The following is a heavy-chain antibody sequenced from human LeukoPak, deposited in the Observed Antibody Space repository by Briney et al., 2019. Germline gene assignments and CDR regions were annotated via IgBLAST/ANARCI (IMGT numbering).Heavy chain of an antibody. CDR2: VESGGST. CDR1: GFTVSSNY. D-gene: IGHD3-10*01. V-gene: IGHV3-53*01. CDR3: ASYYAL. Sequence: GGSLRLSCAASGFTVSSNYMTWVRQAPGKGLEWVSVVESGGSTYYADSVKGRFTISRDNAKNSLYLQMNSLRAEDTAVYYCASYYALWGQGTLVTVSS. J-gene: IGHJ4*02.